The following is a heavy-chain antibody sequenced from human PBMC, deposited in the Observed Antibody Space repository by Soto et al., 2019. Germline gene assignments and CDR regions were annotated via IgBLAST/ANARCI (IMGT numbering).Heavy chain of an antibody. J-gene: IGHJ4*02. CDR2: ISYDGSNK. V-gene: IGHV3-30-3*01. CDR3: ARATDSSGWYTELDY. D-gene: IGHD6-19*01. Sequence: QVQLVESGGGVVQPGRSLRLSCAASGFTFSSYAMHGVRQAPGKGLEWVAVISYDGSNKYYADSVKGRFTISRDNSKNTLYLQMNSLRAEDTAVYYCARATDSSGWYTELDYWGQGTLVTVSS. CDR1: GFTFSSYA.